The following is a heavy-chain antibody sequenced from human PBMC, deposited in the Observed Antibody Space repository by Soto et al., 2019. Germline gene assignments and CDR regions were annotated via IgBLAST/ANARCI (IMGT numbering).Heavy chain of an antibody. CDR1: GGSISSYY. V-gene: IGHV4-59*01. Sequence: PSETLSLTCTVSGGSISSYYWSWIRQPPGKGLEWIGYIYYSGSTNYNPSLKSRVTISVDTSKNQFSLKLSSVTAADTAVYYCAREGGVTRRKAGFDYWGQGTLVTVSS. D-gene: IGHD4-17*01. J-gene: IGHJ4*02. CDR3: AREGGVTRRKAGFDY. CDR2: IYYSGST.